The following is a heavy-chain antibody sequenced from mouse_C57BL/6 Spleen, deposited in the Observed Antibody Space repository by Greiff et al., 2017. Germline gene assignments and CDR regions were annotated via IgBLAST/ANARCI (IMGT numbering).Heavy chain of an antibody. CDR1: GYTFTSYW. CDR3: ARKDYYGRSYEAY. D-gene: IGHD1-1*01. Sequence: VQLQQPGAELVKPGASVKLSCKASGYTFTSYWMHWVKQRPGQGLEWIGMIHPNSGSTNYNEKFKSKATLTVDKSSSTAYMQLSSLTSEDSAVYYCARKDYYGRSYEAYWGQGTLVTVSA. V-gene: IGHV1-64*01. J-gene: IGHJ3*01. CDR2: IHPNSGST.